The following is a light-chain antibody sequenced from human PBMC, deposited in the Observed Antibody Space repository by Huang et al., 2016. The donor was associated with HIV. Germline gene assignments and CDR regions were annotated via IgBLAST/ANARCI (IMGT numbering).Light chain of an antibody. CDR3: QQSSSTLVT. Sequence: DIQMTQSPSSLSASVGDRVTITCRASQTIANYLNWYQQKPGKAPKVLIYAASSLQSGVPSRCSGSGYGTDFTLTISSLQPEDFATYYCQQSSSTLVTFGQGTKLEIK. CDR2: AAS. CDR1: QTIANY. J-gene: IGKJ2*01. V-gene: IGKV1-39*01.